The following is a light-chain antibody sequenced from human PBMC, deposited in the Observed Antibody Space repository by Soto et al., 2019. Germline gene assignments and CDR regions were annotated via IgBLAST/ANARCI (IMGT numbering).Light chain of an antibody. J-gene: IGLJ2*01. Sequence: QSALTQPASVSGSPGQSITISCTGTSSDVGGYNFVSWYQQHPGKAPKLMIYEVSNRPSGVSNRFSGSKSGNTASLTISGLHAEDEADYYCSSYTSSITLVFGGWTKLTVL. V-gene: IGLV2-14*01. CDR1: SSDVGGYNF. CDR3: SSYTSSITLV. CDR2: EVS.